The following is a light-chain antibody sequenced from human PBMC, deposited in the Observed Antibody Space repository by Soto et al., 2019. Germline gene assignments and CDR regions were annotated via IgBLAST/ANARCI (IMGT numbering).Light chain of an antibody. V-gene: IGKV1-33*01. CDR3: QQYDNLLPIT. CDR1: QDISKN. Sequence: IQMTQSPSSLSASVGDRVTITCQASQDISKNLNWYQQKPGKAPKLLIYDASILQTGVPSRFSGSGSATYFTFPISSLQPEDAATYYWQQYDNLLPITGGERTRLEIK. CDR2: DAS. J-gene: IGKJ5*01.